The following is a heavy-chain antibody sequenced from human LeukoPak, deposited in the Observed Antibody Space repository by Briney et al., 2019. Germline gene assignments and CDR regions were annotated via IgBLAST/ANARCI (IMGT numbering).Heavy chain of an antibody. D-gene: IGHD5-18*01. J-gene: IGHJ4*02. Sequence: PGRSLRLSCAASGFTLSSYAMHWVRQAPGKGLEWVAVISYDGSNKYYADSVKGRFTISRDNSKNTLYLQMNSLRAEDTAVYYCARDLRGYSYGSDYWGQGTLVTVSS. CDR1: GFTLSSYA. CDR2: ISYDGSNK. V-gene: IGHV3-30-3*01. CDR3: ARDLRGYSYGSDY.